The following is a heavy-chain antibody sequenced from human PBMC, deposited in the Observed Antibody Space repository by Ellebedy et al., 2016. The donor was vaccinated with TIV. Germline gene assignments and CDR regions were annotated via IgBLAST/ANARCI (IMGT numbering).Heavy chain of an antibody. CDR3: ATDGSYGDYLSPTHAFVI. CDR2: IKQDGSEK. D-gene: IGHD4-17*01. Sequence: GESLKISCGASGFSFSSYWMSWVRQAPGKGLEWVANIKQDGSEKYYVDSVKGRFTISRDNAKYSLYLHLNSLRAEDTAMYYCATDGSYGDYLSPTHAFVIWGQGTMVTVSS. CDR1: GFSFSSYW. V-gene: IGHV3-7*01. J-gene: IGHJ3*02.